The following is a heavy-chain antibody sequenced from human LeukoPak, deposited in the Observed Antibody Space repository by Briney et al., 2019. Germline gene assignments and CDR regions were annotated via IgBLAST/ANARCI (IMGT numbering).Heavy chain of an antibody. CDR1: GYTFTSYD. J-gene: IGHJ4*02. CDR2: MNPNSGNT. D-gene: IGHD1-26*01. CDR3: ARSLKWELVRPKTYYFDY. Sequence: GASVKVSCKASGYTFTSYDINWVRQATGQGLEWMGWMNPNSGNTGYAQKFQGRVTMTRNTSISTAYMELSSLRSEDTAVYYCARSLKWELVRPKTYYFDYWGQGTLVTVSS. V-gene: IGHV1-8*01.